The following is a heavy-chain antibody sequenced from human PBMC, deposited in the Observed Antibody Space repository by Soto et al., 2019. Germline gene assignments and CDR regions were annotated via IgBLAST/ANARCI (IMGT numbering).Heavy chain of an antibody. V-gene: IGHV3-66*01. CDR1: GFTVSSKY. CDR2: IQSGGPT. J-gene: IGHJ6*04. CDR3: ARDDVLCDGGRCYGVPLDV. Sequence: PGGSLRLSCAASGFTVSSKYMSWVRQAPGKGLEWVSLIQSGGPTYYADSVKGRFTISRDTSENTVHLQMDSLRVEDTAVYYCARDDVLCDGGRCYGVPLDVWGKGTMVTVSS. D-gene: IGHD2-15*01.